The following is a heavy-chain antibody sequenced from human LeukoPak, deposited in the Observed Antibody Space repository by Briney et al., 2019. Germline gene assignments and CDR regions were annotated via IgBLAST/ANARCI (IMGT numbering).Heavy chain of an antibody. Sequence: GASVKVPCKASGYTFTSYYMHWVRQAPGQGLEWMGIINPSGGSTSYAQKFQGRVTMTRDMSTSTVYMELSSLRSEDTAVYYCARSQSCSSTSCYPNDYWGQGTLVTVSS. CDR2: INPSGGST. J-gene: IGHJ4*02. D-gene: IGHD2-2*01. CDR3: ARSQSCSSTSCYPNDY. V-gene: IGHV1-46*01. CDR1: GYTFTSYY.